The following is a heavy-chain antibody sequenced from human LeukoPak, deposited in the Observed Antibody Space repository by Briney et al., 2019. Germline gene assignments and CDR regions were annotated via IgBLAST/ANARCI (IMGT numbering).Heavy chain of an antibody. Sequence: KTSETLSLTCTVSGDSISSGAYYWTWIRQSPGKGLEWIGYIYSSGSTSYNPSLKSRVTMSVDTSKNQFSLRLGSVTAADRAVYYCVGSMTDDWKFDFWGRGTLVTVSS. J-gene: IGHJ2*01. CDR3: VGSMTDDWKFDF. V-gene: IGHV4-61*08. CDR2: IYSSGST. CDR1: GDSISSGAYY.